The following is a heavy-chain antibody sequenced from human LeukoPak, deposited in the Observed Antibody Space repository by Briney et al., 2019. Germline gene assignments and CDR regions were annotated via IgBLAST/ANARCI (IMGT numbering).Heavy chain of an antibody. J-gene: IGHJ4*02. CDR1: GFTFSSYT. CDR2: ISGSSIYI. V-gene: IGHV3-21*01. D-gene: IGHD5-18*01. CDR3: ARDQGGEGGYSYGHDY. Sequence: GGSLRLSCAASGFTFSSYTMNWVRQAPGKGLEWVSSISGSSIYIYYADSAKGRFTISRDNAKNSLYLRMNSLRAEDTAVYYCARDQGGEGGYSYGHDYWGQGTLVTVSS.